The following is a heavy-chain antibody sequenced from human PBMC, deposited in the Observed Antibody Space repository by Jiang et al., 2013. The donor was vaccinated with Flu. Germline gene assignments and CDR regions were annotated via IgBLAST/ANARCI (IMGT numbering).Heavy chain of an antibody. CDR3: ARDRAYYDFWSGYYTGIDY. CDR2: SALTMVNT. Sequence: GAEVKKPGASVKVSCKASGYTFTSYRYQLGATGPWTRGLSGWDGSALTMVNTNYAQKLQGRVTMTTDTSTSTAYMELRSLRSDDTAVYYCARDRAYYDFWSGYYTGIDYWGQGTLVTVSS. D-gene: IGHD3-3*01. CDR1: GYTFTSYR. J-gene: IGHJ4*02. V-gene: IGHV1-18*01.